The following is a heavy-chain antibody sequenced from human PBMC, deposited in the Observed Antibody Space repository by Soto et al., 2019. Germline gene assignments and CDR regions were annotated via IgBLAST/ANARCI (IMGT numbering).Heavy chain of an antibody. CDR3: ARAGAKYGSSTSCYVYYGMDV. V-gene: IGHV4-4*02. D-gene: IGHD2-2*01. Sequence: SETLCVTCAVSGGSISSSNWWSWVRQPPGKGLEWIGEIYHSGSTNYNPSLKSRVTISVDKSKNQFSLKLSSVTAADTAVYYCARAGAKYGSSTSCYVYYGMDVWAQGTTVTVS. CDR1: GGSISSSNW. J-gene: IGHJ6*02. CDR2: IYHSGST.